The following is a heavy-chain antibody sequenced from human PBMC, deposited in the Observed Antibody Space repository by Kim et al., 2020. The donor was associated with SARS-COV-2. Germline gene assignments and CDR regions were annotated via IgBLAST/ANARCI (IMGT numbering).Heavy chain of an antibody. CDR3: ARARGSYSSGMDV. V-gene: IGHV3-30*04. J-gene: IGHJ6*02. D-gene: IGHD1-26*01. CDR1: GFTFSSYA. Sequence: GGSLRLSCAASGFTFSSYAMHWVRQAPGKGLEWVAVISYDGSNKYYADSVKGRFTISRDNSKNTLYLQMNSLRAEDTAVYYCARARGSYSSGMDVGGQGTTVTASS. CDR2: ISYDGSNK.